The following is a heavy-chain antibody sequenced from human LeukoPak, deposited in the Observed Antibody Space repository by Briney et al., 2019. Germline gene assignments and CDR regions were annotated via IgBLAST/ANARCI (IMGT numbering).Heavy chain of an antibody. V-gene: IGHV3-53*01. CDR2: IYSGGST. D-gene: IGHD3-9*01. CDR1: GFTVSSNY. CDR3: PRGDYDILTAGARSHAFDI. Sequence: GGSLRLSCAASGFTVSSNYMSWVRQAPGKGLEWVSVIYSGGSTYYADSVKGRFTISRDNSKNTLYLQMNSLRAEDTAVYYCPRGDYDILTAGARSHAFDIWGQGTMVTVSS. J-gene: IGHJ3*02.